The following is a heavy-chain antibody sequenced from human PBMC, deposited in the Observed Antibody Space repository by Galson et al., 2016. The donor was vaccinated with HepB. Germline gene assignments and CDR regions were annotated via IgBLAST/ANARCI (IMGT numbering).Heavy chain of an antibody. CDR2: ISSDSAYI. CDR1: GFTFRTYS. CDR3: ARDYGDSTGGL. V-gene: IGHV3-21*01. J-gene: IGHJ4*02. D-gene: IGHD4-17*01. Sequence: SLRLSCAGSGFTFRTYSMIWVRQAPGKGLEWVSSISSDSAYIFYADSVKGRFTISRDNPANSVYLQMTSLRVEDTAVYYCARDYGDSTGGLWGRGTLVTVSS.